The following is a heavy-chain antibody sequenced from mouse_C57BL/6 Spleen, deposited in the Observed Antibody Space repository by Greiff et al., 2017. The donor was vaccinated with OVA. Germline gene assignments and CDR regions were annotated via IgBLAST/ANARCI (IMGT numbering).Heavy chain of an antibody. J-gene: IGHJ2*01. CDR1: GYSITSGYY. D-gene: IGHD2-4*01. CDR2: ISYDGSN. V-gene: IGHV3-6*01. Sequence: EVKLQESGPGLVKPSQSLSLTCSVTGYSITSGYYWNWIRQFPGNKLEWMGYISYDGSNNYNPSLKNRTSITRDTSKNQFFLKLNSVTTEDTATYYCARGRNDYFDYWGQGTTLTVSS. CDR3: ARGRNDYFDY.